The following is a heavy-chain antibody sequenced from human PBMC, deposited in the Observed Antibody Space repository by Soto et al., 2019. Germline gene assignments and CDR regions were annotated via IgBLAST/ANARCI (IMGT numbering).Heavy chain of an antibody. J-gene: IGHJ3*02. V-gene: IGHV3-30-3*01. CDR1: GFTFSSYA. CDR2: ISYDGSNK. CDR3: ARDRYGDYAGPDAFDI. Sequence: QVQLVESGGGVVQPGRSLRLSCAASGFTFSSYAMHWVRQAPGKGLEWVAVISYDGSNKYYADSVKGRFTISRDNSKNTLYLQMNSLRAEDTAVYYCARDRYGDYAGPDAFDIWGQGTMVTVSS. D-gene: IGHD4-17*01.